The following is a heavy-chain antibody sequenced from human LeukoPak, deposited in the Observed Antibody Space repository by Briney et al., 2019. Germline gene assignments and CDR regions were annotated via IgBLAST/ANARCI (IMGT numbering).Heavy chain of an antibody. V-gene: IGHV1-46*01. D-gene: IGHD1-26*01. J-gene: IGHJ4*02. CDR3: ARDGGGRSGSYEFDY. CDR1: GYTFTNCY. CDR2: IDPSGGST. Sequence: GASVKVSCKASGYTFTNCYMHWVRQAPRQGLEWMGIIDPSGGSTSYAQKFQGRVTRTRDTSTSTVYMELSSLRSEDTAVYYCARDGGGRSGSYEFDYWGQGTLVTVSS.